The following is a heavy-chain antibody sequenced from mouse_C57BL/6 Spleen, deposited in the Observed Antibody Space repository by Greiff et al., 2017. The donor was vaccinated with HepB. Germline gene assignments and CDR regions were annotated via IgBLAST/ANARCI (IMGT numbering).Heavy chain of an antibody. Sequence: EVQRVESGPGLVKPSQSLSLTCSVTGYSITSGYYWNWIRQFPGNKLEWMGYISYDGSNNYNPSLKNRISITRDTSKNQFFLKLNSVTTEDTATYYCARGRGTTVYFDYWGQGTTLTVSS. CDR1: GYSITSGYY. V-gene: IGHV3-6*01. CDR2: ISYDGSN. CDR3: ARGRGTTVYFDY. D-gene: IGHD1-1*01. J-gene: IGHJ2*01.